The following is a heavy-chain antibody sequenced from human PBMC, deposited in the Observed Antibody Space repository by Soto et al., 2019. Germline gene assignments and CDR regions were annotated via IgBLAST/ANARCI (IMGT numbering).Heavy chain of an antibody. CDR3: AKSLVTPSDAFDL. V-gene: IGHV3-23*01. CDR1: GFTFGNYA. Sequence: GSLRLSCAASGFTFGNYAMNWVRQAPGKELEWISSISDPGTSTYYANSVKGRFSMSRDNSKNTLFLQMNRLRADDTAVYFCAKSLVTPSDAFDLWGRGTLVTVSS. D-gene: IGHD2-21*02. CDR2: ISDPGTST. J-gene: IGHJ3*01.